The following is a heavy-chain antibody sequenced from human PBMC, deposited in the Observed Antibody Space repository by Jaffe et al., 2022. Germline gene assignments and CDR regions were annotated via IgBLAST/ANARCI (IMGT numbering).Heavy chain of an antibody. J-gene: IGHJ3*02. D-gene: IGHD4-17*01. V-gene: IGHV4-34*01. CDR3: ARVGPLDDYGDYDAFDI. CDR2: INHSGST. Sequence: QVQLQQWGAGLLKPSETLSLTCAVYGGSFSGYYWSWIRQPPGKGLEWIGEINHSGSTNYNPSLKSRVTISVDTSKNQFSLKLSSVTAADTAVYYCARVGPLDDYGDYDAFDIWGQGTMVTVSS. CDR1: GGSFSGYY.